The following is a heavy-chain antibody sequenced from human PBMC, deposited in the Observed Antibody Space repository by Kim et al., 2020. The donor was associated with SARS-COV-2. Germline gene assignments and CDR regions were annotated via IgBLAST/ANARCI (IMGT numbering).Heavy chain of an antibody. Sequence: DSMKSRFNISRDNSNSTLYLQIDSLRSEDAAVYYCLGYYDSSGYSLDYWGQGTLVTVSS. CDR3: LGYYDSSGYSLDY. D-gene: IGHD3-22*01. V-gene: IGHV3-30*03. J-gene: IGHJ4*02.